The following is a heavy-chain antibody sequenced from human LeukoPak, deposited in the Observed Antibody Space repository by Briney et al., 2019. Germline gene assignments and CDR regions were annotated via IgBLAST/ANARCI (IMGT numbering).Heavy chain of an antibody. CDR3: ARSRAFDL. J-gene: IGHJ4*02. Sequence: GGSLRLSCVASGFSVRTNYMNWVRQAPGKRPEWVAIIYDSDSTYYTDSVKGRFTISRDSSKNTVYLQMNSLRIEVTALYYCARSRAFDLWGQGTLVTVSS. CDR2: IYDSDST. V-gene: IGHV3-53*01. CDR1: GFSVRTNY.